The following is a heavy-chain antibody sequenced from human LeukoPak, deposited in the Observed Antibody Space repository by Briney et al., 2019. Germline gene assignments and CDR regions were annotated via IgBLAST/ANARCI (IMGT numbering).Heavy chain of an antibody. CDR3: ARGYWLLTGFDAFDI. D-gene: IGHD3-9*01. CDR2: ISNSGDNT. CDR1: GFTFSSYA. Sequence: GGSLRLSCAASGFTFSSYAISWVRQAPGKGLEWVSAISNSGDNTFYAGSVKGRFTISRDNSKNTLYLQMNSLRAEDTAVYYCARGYWLLTGFDAFDIWGQGTMVTVSS. J-gene: IGHJ3*02. V-gene: IGHV3-23*01.